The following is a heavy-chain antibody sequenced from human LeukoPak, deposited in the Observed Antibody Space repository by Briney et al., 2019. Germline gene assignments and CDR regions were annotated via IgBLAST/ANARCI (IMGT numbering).Heavy chain of an antibody. CDR3: AKAGHCSGGSCEVGWFDP. Sequence: GGSLRLSCAASGFTFSSYAMSWVRQAPGKGLEWVSAISGSGGSTYYADSVKGRFTTSRDNSKNTLYLQMNSLRAEDTAVYYCAKAGHCSGGSCEVGWFDPWGQGTLVTVSS. V-gene: IGHV3-23*01. CDR2: ISGSGGST. CDR1: GFTFSSYA. D-gene: IGHD2-15*01. J-gene: IGHJ5*02.